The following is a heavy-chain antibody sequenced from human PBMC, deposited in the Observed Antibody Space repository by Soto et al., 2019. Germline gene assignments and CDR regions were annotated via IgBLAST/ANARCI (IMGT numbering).Heavy chain of an antibody. CDR2: IYWDDDK. CDR1: GFSLSTSGVG. CDR3: GHSYVNGITIFGVVASNNWFDP. J-gene: IGHJ5*02. Sequence: QITLKESGPTLVKPTQTLTLTCTFSGFSLSTSGVGVGWIRQPPGKALEWLALIYWDDDKRYSPSLKSRLTITKDASKNQVVLTMTNMDPVDTATYYCGHSYVNGITIFGVVASNNWFDPWGQGTLVTVSS. V-gene: IGHV2-5*02. D-gene: IGHD3-3*01.